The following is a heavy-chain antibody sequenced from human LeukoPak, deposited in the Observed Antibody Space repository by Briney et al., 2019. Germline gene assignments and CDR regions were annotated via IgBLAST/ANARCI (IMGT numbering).Heavy chain of an antibody. CDR3: ARVGSSSSFDY. J-gene: IGHJ4*02. CDR2: ISSSGSTI. D-gene: IGHD6-6*01. CDR1: GFTFSDYY. V-gene: IGHV3-11*01. Sequence: EGSLRLSCAASGFTFSDYYMNCIRQAPGKGLEWVSYISSSGSTIYYADSVKGRFTISRDNAKNSLYLQMNSLRAEDTAVYYCARVGSSSSFDYWGQGTLVTVSS.